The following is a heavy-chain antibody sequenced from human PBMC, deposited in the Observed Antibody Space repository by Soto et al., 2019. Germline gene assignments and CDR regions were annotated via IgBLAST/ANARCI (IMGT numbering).Heavy chain of an antibody. CDR2: IYPGDSDT. D-gene: IGHD2-2*01. V-gene: IGHV5-51*01. J-gene: IGHJ4*02. CDR3: ARRHCSSTSCSFGNFDY. CDR1: GYSFTSYW. Sequence: GESLKISCKGSGYSFTSYWIGWVRQMPGKGLEWMGIIYPGDSDTRHSPSFQGQVTISADKSISTAYLQWSSLKASDTAMYYCARRHCSSTSCSFGNFDYWGQGTLVTVSS.